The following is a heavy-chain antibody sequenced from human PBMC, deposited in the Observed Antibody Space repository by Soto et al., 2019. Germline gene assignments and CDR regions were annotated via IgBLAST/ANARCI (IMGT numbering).Heavy chain of an antibody. Sequence: SVKVSCKASGGTFSSYAIGWVRQAPGQGLEWMGGIIPIFGTANYAQKFQGRVTITADESTSTAYMELSSLRSEDTAVYYCARDVDTAMVDNWFDPWGQGTLVTVSS. V-gene: IGHV1-69*13. CDR3: ARDVDTAMVDNWFDP. J-gene: IGHJ5*02. CDR2: IIPIFGTA. D-gene: IGHD5-18*01. CDR1: GGTFSSYA.